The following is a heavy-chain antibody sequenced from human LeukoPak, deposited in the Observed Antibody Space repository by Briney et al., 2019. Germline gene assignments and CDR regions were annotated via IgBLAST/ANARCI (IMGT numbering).Heavy chain of an antibody. D-gene: IGHD2-2*01. CDR1: GFTFSGYW. J-gene: IGHJ4*02. V-gene: IGHV3-74*01. CDR2: INSDGGST. Sequence: GGSLRLSCAASGFTFSGYWMHWVRQAPGKGLVWVSRINSDGGSTNYADSVKGRFTISRDNAKNTLYLQMNSLRAEDTAVYYCARIASRDYFDYWGQGTLVTVSS. CDR3: ARIASRDYFDY.